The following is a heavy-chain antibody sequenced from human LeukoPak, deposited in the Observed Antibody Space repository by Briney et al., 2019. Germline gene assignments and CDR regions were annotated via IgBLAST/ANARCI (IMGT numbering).Heavy chain of an antibody. Sequence: ASVKVSCKAPGYTFTSSDTNWVRQAPGQGLEWMGWMNPNSGNTGYAQKFQGRVTMTPNTSTSTAYMELSSMRSEDTAVYYCARGLRGVVVPAARPQYYYYYMDVWGKGTTVTVSS. CDR3: ARGLRGVVVPAARPQYYYYYMDV. CDR1: GYTFTSSD. V-gene: IGHV1-8*01. CDR2: MNPNSGNT. D-gene: IGHD2-2*01. J-gene: IGHJ6*03.